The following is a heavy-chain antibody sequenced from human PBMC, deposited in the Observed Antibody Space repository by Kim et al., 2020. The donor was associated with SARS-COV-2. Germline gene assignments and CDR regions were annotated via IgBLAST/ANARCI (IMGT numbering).Heavy chain of an antibody. CDR1: GFTFSSYG. J-gene: IGHJ3*02. Sequence: GGSLRLSCAASGFTFSSYGMHWVRQAPGKGLEWVAVISYDGSNKYYADSVKGRFTISRDNSKNTLYLQMNSLRAEDTAVYYCAKDLAMVRGVFDAFDIWG. CDR3: AKDLAMVRGVFDAFDI. D-gene: IGHD3-10*01. V-gene: IGHV3-30*18. CDR2: ISYDGSNK.